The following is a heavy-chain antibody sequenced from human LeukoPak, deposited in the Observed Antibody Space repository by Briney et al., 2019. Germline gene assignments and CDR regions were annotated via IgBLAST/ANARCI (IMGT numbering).Heavy chain of an antibody. CDR2: INGDGSST. D-gene: IGHD2-2*02. V-gene: IGHV3-74*01. J-gene: IGHJ4*02. CDR3: AGLGYCTSTNCYIDY. CDR1: GFTFSNDW. Sequence: GGSLRLSCAASGFTFSNDWMHWVRQPPGKGLVWVSRINGDGSSTTYADSVKGRFTISRDNAKNTLYLQMNSLRAEDTAVHYCAGLGYCTSTNCYIDYWGQGTVVTVSS.